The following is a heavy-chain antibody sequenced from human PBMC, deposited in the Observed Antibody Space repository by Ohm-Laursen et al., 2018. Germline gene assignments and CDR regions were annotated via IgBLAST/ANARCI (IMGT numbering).Heavy chain of an antibody. D-gene: IGHD4-11*01. CDR3: ATFPPDYSNTPVDY. CDR1: GYTFTSYD. J-gene: IGHJ4*02. Sequence: SVKVSCKASGYTFTSYDINWVRQATGQGLEWMGWMNPNSGNTGYAQKFQGRVTMTRNTSISTAYMELSRLRSDDTAVYYCATFPPDYSNTPVDYWGQGTLVTVSS. CDR2: MNPNSGNT. V-gene: IGHV1-8*01.